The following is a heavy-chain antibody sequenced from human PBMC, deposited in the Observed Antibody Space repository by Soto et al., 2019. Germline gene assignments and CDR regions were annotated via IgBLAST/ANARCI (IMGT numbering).Heavy chain of an antibody. CDR1: GYSFTSYW. CDR3: AXPITMIVVARAPDAFDI. V-gene: IGHV5-51*01. D-gene: IGHD3-22*01. Sequence: GNSLKISCKGSGYSFTSYWIGWVRQMPGKGLEWMGIIYPGDSDTRYSPSFQGQVTISADKSISTAYLQWSSLKASDTAMYYCAXPITMIVVARAPDAFDIWGQGTMVTVSS. J-gene: IGHJ3*02. CDR2: IYPGDSDT.